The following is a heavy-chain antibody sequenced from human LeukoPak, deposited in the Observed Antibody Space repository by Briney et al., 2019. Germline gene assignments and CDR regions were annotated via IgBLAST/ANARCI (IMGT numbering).Heavy chain of an antibody. CDR3: ASRISAYCGGDCYPGPYWYFDL. J-gene: IGHJ2*01. D-gene: IGHD2-21*02. Sequence: PGGSLRLSCAASGFTFSSYSMNWVRQAPGKGLEWVSSISSSSSYIYYADSAKGRFTISRDNAKNSLYLQMNSLRAEDTAVYYCASRISAYCGGDCYPGPYWYFDLWGRGTLVTVSS. V-gene: IGHV3-21*01. CDR2: ISSSSSYI. CDR1: GFTFSSYS.